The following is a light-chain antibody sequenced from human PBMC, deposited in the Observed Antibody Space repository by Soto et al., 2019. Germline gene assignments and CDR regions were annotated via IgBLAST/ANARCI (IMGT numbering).Light chain of an antibody. CDR2: HAS. V-gene: IGKV1-5*01. CDR3: KQYNNMWR. Sequence: DLPMTQSPSSMSESAGARVTITCRASQSISEWLAWYQQKPGRAPKLLIYHASRLGTGVPSRFSGSGSGTEFALTSNRLQTDDFATYYGKQYNNMWRCGQGNRGDIK. CDR1: QSISEW. J-gene: IGKJ1*01.